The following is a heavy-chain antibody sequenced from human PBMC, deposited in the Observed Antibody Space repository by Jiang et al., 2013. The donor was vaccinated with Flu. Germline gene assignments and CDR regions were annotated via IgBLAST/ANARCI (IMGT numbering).Heavy chain of an antibody. CDR1: GGSISSGSYY. D-gene: IGHD3-10*01. Sequence: GPGLVKPSQTLSLTCTVSGGSISSGSYYWSWIRQPAGKGLEWIGRIYTSGSTNYNPSLKSRVTISVDTSKNQFSLKLSSVTAADTAVYYCAREGRGKEVWYFDLWGRGTLVTVSS. CDR3: AREGRGKEVWYFDL. V-gene: IGHV4-61*02. J-gene: IGHJ2*01. CDR2: IYTSGST.